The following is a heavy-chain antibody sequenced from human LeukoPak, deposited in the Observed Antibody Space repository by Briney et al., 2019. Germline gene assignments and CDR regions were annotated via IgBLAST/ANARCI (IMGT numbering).Heavy chain of an antibody. D-gene: IGHD2-15*01. CDR1: GFTFSSYW. CDR3: ARIAWDAFDI. J-gene: IGHJ3*02. Sequence: GGSLRLTCAASGFTFSSYWMHWVRQAPGKGLVWVSRLNNDGSSTNYADSVKGRFTISRDNAKNTLYLQMNSLRAEDTAVYYCARIAWDAFDIWGQGTMVTVSS. CDR2: LNNDGSST. V-gene: IGHV3-74*01.